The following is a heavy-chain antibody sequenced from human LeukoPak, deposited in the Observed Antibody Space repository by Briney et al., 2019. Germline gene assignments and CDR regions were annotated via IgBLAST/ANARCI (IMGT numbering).Heavy chain of an antibody. CDR3: ARDAGYDILTDYPNWFDP. J-gene: IGHJ5*02. Sequence: GGSLRLSCADSGFTLSSNYMRWVRQAPGKGLGWGSLLYSGGSTYYTASTKGRFTISRDNSTTTLYFQRNSLGSEQTARYYSARDAGYDILTDYPNWFDPWGQGTLVTVSS. V-gene: IGHV3-66*01. CDR2: LYSGGST. CDR1: GFTLSSNY. D-gene: IGHD3-9*01.